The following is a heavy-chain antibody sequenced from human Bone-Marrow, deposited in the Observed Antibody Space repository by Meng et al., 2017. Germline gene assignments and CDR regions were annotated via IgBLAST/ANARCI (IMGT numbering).Heavy chain of an antibody. Sequence: AHVGRSGGEVKKPGASWKVSCKASGYTFTNYGITWVRQAPGQGLEWMGWISAYNGNTNYAQTLQGRLTMTTDTSTSTAYMELRSLRSDDTAVYYCARVEVGITSGDYWGQGTLATVSS. CDR2: ISAYNGNT. CDR1: GYTFTNYG. J-gene: IGHJ4*02. CDR3: ARVEVGITSGDY. V-gene: IGHV1-18*01. D-gene: IGHD1-26*01.